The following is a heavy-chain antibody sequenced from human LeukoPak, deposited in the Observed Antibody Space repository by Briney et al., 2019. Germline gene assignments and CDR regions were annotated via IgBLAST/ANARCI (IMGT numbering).Heavy chain of an antibody. J-gene: IGHJ3*02. Sequence: GASVKVSCKASGYTFTSYGISWVRQAPGQGLEWMGWISAYNGNTNYAQKLQGRVTMTTDTSTSTAYMELRSLRSDDTAVYYCARGQDYYGSSGSYAFDIWGQGTMVTVSS. CDR2: ISAYNGNT. CDR1: GYTFTSYG. V-gene: IGHV1-18*01. CDR3: ARGQDYYGSSGSYAFDI. D-gene: IGHD3-22*01.